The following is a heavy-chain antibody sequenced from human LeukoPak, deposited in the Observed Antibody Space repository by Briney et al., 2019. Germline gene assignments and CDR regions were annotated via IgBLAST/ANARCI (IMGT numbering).Heavy chain of an antibody. CDR2: IYDSGST. CDR3: ARKENVYYYFDY. D-gene: IGHD3-10*01. CDR1: GGSIRSSYYY. Sequence: SETLSLTCAVSGGSIRSSYYYRGWIRQPPGKGLEWIGSIYDSGSTYYNPSLQSRVTMSVDTSKNQFSLKLSSVTAVDTAVYYCARKENVYYYFDYWGQGTLVTVSS. V-gene: IGHV4-39*07. J-gene: IGHJ4*02.